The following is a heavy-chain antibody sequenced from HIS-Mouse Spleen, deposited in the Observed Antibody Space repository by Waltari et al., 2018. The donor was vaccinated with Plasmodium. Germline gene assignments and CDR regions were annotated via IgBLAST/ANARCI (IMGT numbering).Heavy chain of an antibody. V-gene: IGHV1-8*01. J-gene: IGHJ5*02. D-gene: IGHD6-13*01. CDR3: ARGRSSSWYWFDP. CDR1: GYTFTSYD. Sequence: QVQLVQSGAEVKKPGASVKVSCKASGYTFTSYDINWVRQATGQGLEWMGWMNPNSGNTGYAQKFQGRVTMTRDTSISTAYMGLSSLRSEDTAVYYWARGRSSSWYWFDPWGQGTLVTVSS. CDR2: MNPNSGNT.